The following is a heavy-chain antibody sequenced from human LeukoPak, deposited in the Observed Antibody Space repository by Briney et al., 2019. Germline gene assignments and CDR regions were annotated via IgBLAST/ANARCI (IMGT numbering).Heavy chain of an antibody. CDR2: ISWDGGST. D-gene: IGHD6-13*01. Sequence: GGSLRLSCAASGFTFDDYTMHWVRQAPGKGLEWVSLISWDGGSTYYADSVKGRFTISRDNSKNSLYLQMNSLRTEDTALYYCAKDNPAAAGFAEYFQHWGQGTLVTVSS. CDR3: AKDNPAAAGFAEYFQH. CDR1: GFTFDDYT. V-gene: IGHV3-43*01. J-gene: IGHJ1*01.